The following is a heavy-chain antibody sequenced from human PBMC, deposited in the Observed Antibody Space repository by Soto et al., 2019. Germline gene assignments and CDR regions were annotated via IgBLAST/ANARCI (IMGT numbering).Heavy chain of an antibody. CDR1: GFSVSGKY. CDR3: ARDQYSGYDFAL. J-gene: IGHJ5*02. V-gene: IGHV4-59*02. CDR2: IPSRGRP. D-gene: IGHD5-12*01. Sequence: QLVESGGGLIQPGGSLRLSCAVSGFSVSGKYMSWLRQPPGKGLEWIGYIPSRGRPFYHPSLASRSTISSDTSKNQLSLQLTSVTAADTAVYYCARDQYSGYDFALWGQGTLVTVSS.